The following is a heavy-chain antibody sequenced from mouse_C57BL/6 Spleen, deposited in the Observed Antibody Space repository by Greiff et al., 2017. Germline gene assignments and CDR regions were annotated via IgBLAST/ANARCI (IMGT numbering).Heavy chain of an antibody. D-gene: IGHD6-5*01. V-gene: IGHV1-82*01. CDR3: ARWAYKDYAMDY. J-gene: IGHJ4*01. Sequence: QVQLQQSGPELVKPGASVKISCKASGYAFSSSWMNWVKQRPGKGLEWIGRIYPGDGDTNYNGKFKGKATLTADKASSTAYMQLSSLTSEDSAVYFCARWAYKDYAMDYWGQGTSVTVSS. CDR1: GYAFSSSW. CDR2: IYPGDGDT.